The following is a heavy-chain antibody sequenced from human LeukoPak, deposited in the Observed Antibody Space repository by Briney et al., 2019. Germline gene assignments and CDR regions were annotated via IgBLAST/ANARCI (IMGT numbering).Heavy chain of an antibody. D-gene: IGHD4/OR15-4a*01. CDR3: AREGVLGYFDY. Sequence: SETLSLTCTVSGGSISSSSYYWSWIRQPAGKGLEWIGRIYTSGSTNYNPSLKSRVTMSVDTSKNQFSLKLSSVTAADTAVYYCAREGVLGYFDYWGQGTLVTVSS. J-gene: IGHJ4*02. CDR2: IYTSGST. V-gene: IGHV4-61*02. CDR1: GGSISSSSYY.